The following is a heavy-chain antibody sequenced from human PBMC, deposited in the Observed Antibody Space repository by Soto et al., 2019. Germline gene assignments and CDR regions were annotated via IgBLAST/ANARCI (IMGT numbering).Heavy chain of an antibody. V-gene: IGHV3-49*03. J-gene: IGHJ6*03. CDR1: GFTFGDYA. CDR3: TRGLSVTTRLWYYYYMDV. Sequence: GGSLRLSCTGSGFTFGDYAMSWFRQAPGKGPEWVGFIRSKAYGGTTEYAASVKGRFTISRDDSKTIASLQMNSLKTEDTAVYYCTRGLSVTTRLWYYYYMDVWGKGTTVTVSS. CDR2: IRSKAYGGTT. D-gene: IGHD4-4*01.